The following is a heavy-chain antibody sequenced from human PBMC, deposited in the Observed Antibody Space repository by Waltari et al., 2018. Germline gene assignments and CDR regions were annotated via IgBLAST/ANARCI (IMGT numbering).Heavy chain of an antibody. CDR1: GGTFSSYA. CDR2: IIPIFGTA. J-gene: IGHJ4*02. D-gene: IGHD6-19*01. CDR3: GTTGVAGTDLSH. Sequence: QVQLVQSGAEVKKPGSSVKVSCKASGGTFSSYAISWVRQAPGQGLEWMGGIIPIFGTANYAQKFQGRVTITADESTSTAYMELSSLRSEDTVVYYCGTTGVAGTDLSHWGQGTLVTVSS. V-gene: IGHV1-69*01.